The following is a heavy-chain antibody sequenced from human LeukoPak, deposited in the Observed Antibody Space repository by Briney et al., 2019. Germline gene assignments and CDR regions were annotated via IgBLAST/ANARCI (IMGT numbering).Heavy chain of an antibody. Sequence: GGSLRLSCAASGFTFSSYAMHWVRQAPGKGLEWVAVISYDGSNKYYADSVKGRFTISRDNSKNTLYLQMNSLRAEDTAVYYCARDWELLYYYYGMDVWGQGTTVTVFS. V-gene: IGHV3-30-3*01. D-gene: IGHD1-26*01. J-gene: IGHJ6*02. CDR1: GFTFSSYA. CDR2: ISYDGSNK. CDR3: ARDWELLYYYYGMDV.